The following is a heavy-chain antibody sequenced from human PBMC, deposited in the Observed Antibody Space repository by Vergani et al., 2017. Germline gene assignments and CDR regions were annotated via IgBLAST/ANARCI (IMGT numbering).Heavy chain of an antibody. D-gene: IGHD3-3*01. CDR2: FYTSGST. V-gene: IGHV4-4*07. J-gene: IGHJ5*02. CDR3: ARDQLRFLEWSPPGGFDP. CDR1: GGSISSYY. Sequence: QVQLQESGPGLVKPSETLSLTCTVSGGSISSYYWSWIRQPAGKGLEWIGRFYTSGSTNYNPSLKSRVTMSVDTSKNQFSLKLSSVTAADTAVYYCARDQLRFLEWSPPGGFDPWGQGTLVTVSS.